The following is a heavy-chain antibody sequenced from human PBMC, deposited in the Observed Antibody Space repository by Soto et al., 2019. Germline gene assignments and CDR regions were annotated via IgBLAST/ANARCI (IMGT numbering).Heavy chain of an antibody. J-gene: IGHJ3*02. V-gene: IGHV3-33*01. CDR3: ARERAYYGSGSYVTRAFDI. CDR1: GFTFSSYG. D-gene: IGHD3-10*01. CDR2: IWYDGSNK. Sequence: GGSLRLSCAASGFTFSSYGMHWVRQAPGKGLEWVAVIWYDGSNKYYADSVKGRFTISRDNSKNTLYLQMNSLRAEDTAVYYCARERAYYGSGSYVTRAFDIWGQGTMVTVSS.